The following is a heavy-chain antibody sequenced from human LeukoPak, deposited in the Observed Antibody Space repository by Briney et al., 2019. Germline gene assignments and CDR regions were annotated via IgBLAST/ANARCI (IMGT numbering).Heavy chain of an antibody. Sequence: GGSLRLSCAASGFTLRTYAIHWVRQAPGKGLEWVAVISNDGNNKYYADSVKGRFTISRDNSKNTLYLQMDSLRAEDTAVYYCARDRAWNYFDYWGQGTLVTVSS. CDR1: GFTLRTYA. D-gene: IGHD3-3*01. CDR3: ARDRAWNYFDY. CDR2: ISNDGNNK. J-gene: IGHJ4*02. V-gene: IGHV3-30*04.